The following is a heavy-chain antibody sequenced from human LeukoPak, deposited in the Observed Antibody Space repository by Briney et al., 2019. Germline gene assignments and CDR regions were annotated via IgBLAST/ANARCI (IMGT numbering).Heavy chain of an antibody. D-gene: IGHD6-13*01. CDR3: ARGRSSWYYFDY. V-gene: IGHV1-18*01. CDR1: GYTFTSYG. Sequence: GASVKVSCKASGYTFTSYGISWLRQAPGQGLEWMGWISAYNGNTNYAQKLQGRVTMTTDTSMTTAYMELRSLRSDDTAVYYCARGRSSWYYFDYWGQGTLVSVSS. J-gene: IGHJ4*02. CDR2: ISAYNGNT.